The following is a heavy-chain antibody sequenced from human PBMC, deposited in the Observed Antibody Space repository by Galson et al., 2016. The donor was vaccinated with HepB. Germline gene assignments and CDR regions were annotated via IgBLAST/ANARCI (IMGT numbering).Heavy chain of an antibody. V-gene: IGHV1-2*02. D-gene: IGHD3-16*01. Sequence: SVTVSCKASGYTFIGNAIYWVRQAPGQGLEWMGWINPYSGGSNSAQKFQGRFTMTTDTSVSTACMELRSLRSDDTAVYYCAKGLRALRAFDMWGQGTMVSVSS. J-gene: IGHJ3*02. CDR2: INPYSGGS. CDR3: AKGLRALRAFDM. CDR1: GYTFIGNA.